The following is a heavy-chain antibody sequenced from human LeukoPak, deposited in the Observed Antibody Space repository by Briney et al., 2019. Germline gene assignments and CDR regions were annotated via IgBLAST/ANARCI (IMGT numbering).Heavy chain of an antibody. CDR2: ISYDGSNK. CDR1: GFTFRSYA. Sequence: PGRSLRLSCTVSGFTFRSYAMHWVRQAAGKGLEWVAFISYDGSNKYSADSVKGRFTISRDNSKNTLYLQMNSLRAEDTAVYYCANDVARIGVEYDYWGRGTLVTVSS. D-gene: IGHD3-22*01. CDR3: ANDVARIGVEYDY. J-gene: IGHJ4*02. V-gene: IGHV3-30-3*02.